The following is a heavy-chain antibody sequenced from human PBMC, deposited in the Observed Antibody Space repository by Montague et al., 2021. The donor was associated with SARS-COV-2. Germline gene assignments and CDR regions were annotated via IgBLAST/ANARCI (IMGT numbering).Heavy chain of an antibody. V-gene: IGHV4-61*02. D-gene: IGHD1-26*01. CDR3: ARFGSGTLEFDL. J-gene: IGHJ4*02. CDR2: IRTTGHT. Sequence: TLSLTCTVSGASISTGIYYWSWIRQPAGKGLEWIGRIRTTGHTDYNSSLESRVFMSVDTSTNQFSLSLTSVTAADTAVYFCARFGSGTLEFDLWGQGTRVTVS. CDR1: GASISTGIYY.